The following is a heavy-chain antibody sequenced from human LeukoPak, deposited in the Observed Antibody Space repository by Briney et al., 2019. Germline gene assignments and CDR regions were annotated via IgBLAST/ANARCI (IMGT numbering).Heavy chain of an antibody. CDR3: TRGAAGILLGT. CDR1: GYTFTTYD. CDR2: MNPNSGNT. Sequence: ASVKVSCKASGYTFTTYDINWVRQATGQWLEWMGWMNPNSGNTGYAQKFQGRVIMTRNTSISTAYMELSSLRSEDTAVYYCTRGAAGILLGTWGQGTLVTVSS. V-gene: IGHV1-8*01. J-gene: IGHJ5*02. D-gene: IGHD6-13*01.